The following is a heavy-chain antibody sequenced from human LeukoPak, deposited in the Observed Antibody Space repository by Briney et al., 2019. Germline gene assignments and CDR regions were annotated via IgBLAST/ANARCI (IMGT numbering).Heavy chain of an antibody. Sequence: GASVKVSCKASGYTFTGYYIHWVRQAPGQGLEWMAWINPNSGDTNYAQSFQGRVTMTRDTSISTAYMELSRLRSDDTAVYYCARERGYCSGGSCYGYYFDYWGQGTLVTVSS. D-gene: IGHD2-15*01. CDR3: ARERGYCSGGSCYGYYFDY. CDR2: INPNSGDT. V-gene: IGHV1-2*02. CDR1: GYTFTGYY. J-gene: IGHJ4*02.